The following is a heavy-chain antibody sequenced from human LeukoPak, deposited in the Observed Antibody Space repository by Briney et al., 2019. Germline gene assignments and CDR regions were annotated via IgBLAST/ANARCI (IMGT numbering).Heavy chain of an antibody. V-gene: IGHV3-20*04. Sequence: GGSLRLSCAASGFTFDDYGMSWVRQAPGKGLEWVSGINWNGGSTGYADSVKGRFTISRDNAKNSLYLQMNSLRAEDTALYYCARETSSSYGSGSDYWGQGTLVTVSS. D-gene: IGHD3-10*01. CDR2: INWNGGST. CDR3: ARETSSSYGSGSDY. CDR1: GFTFDDYG. J-gene: IGHJ4*02.